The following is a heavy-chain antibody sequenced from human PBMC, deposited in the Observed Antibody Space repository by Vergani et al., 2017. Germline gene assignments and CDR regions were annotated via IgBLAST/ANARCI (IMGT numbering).Heavy chain of an antibody. CDR1: GFTFSSYG. CDR2: ISYDGSNK. D-gene: IGHD3-10*01. CDR3: AKLGDYGSGSDFDY. Sequence: QVQLVESGGGVVQPGRSLRLSCAASGFTFSSYGMHWVRQAPGKGLEWVAVISYDGSNKYYADSVKGRFTISRDNSKNTLYLQMNSLIAEDTAVYYCAKLGDYGSGSDFDYWGQGTLVTVSS. V-gene: IGHV3-30*18. J-gene: IGHJ4*02.